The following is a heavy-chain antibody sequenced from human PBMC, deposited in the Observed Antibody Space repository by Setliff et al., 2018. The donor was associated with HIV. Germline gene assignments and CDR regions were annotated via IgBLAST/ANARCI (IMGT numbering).Heavy chain of an antibody. V-gene: IGHV4-61*09. CDR1: GGSISSDTYH. Sequence: PSETLSLTCTVSGGSISSDTYHYSWICQPAGKGLEWIGQTYSSGSTKCNPSLKSRVTISVDTSKNQFSLTLSSVTAADTAMYYCATYAGNGGGKGYWGQGTLVTVSS. J-gene: IGHJ4*02. D-gene: IGHD2-21*01. CDR2: TYSSGST. CDR3: ATYAGNGGGKGY.